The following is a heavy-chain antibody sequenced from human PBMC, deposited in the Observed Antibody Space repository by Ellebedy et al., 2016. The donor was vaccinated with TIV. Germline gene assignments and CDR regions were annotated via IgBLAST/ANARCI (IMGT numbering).Heavy chain of an antibody. CDR2: IKHAGSEK. V-gene: IGHV3-7*01. D-gene: IGHD6-6*01. CDR1: GFTFSTYW. J-gene: IGHJ6*02. CDR3: ARVGSSSPLMYYSGVDV. Sequence: GESLEISCAASGFTFSTYWMNWVRQAPGKGLEWVANIKHAGSEKNYVDSVKGRFTISRDNAKNSLYLQMSSLRDEDTAVYYCARVGSSSPLMYYSGVDVWGQGTTVTVSS.